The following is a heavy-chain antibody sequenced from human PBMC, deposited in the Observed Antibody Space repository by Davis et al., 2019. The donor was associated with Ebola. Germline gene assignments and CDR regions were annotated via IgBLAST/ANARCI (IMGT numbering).Heavy chain of an antibody. V-gene: IGHV4-61*02. CDR2: IYTSGST. CDR3: ARGVVATNYRANWFDP. CDR1: GGSISSGNYY. Sequence: PSETLSLTCTVFGGSISSGNYYWSWIRQPAGKGLEWIGRIYTSGSTNYNPSLKSRVTMSVDTSKNQFSLKLTSVTAADTAVYYCARGVVATNYRANWFDPWGQGTLVTVSS. D-gene: IGHD2-15*01. J-gene: IGHJ5*02.